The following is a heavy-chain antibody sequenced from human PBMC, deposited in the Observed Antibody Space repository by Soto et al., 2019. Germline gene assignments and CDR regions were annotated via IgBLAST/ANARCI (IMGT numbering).Heavy chain of an antibody. Sequence: SETLSLTSAVYGGSFSGYYWSWIRQPPGKGLEWIGEINHSGSTNYNPSLKSRVTISVDTSKNQFSLKLSSVTAADTAVYYCASSRSYDFWSGYYNYWGQGTLVTVSS. D-gene: IGHD3-3*01. V-gene: IGHV4-34*01. J-gene: IGHJ4*02. CDR1: GGSFSGYY. CDR3: ASSRSYDFWSGYYNY. CDR2: INHSGST.